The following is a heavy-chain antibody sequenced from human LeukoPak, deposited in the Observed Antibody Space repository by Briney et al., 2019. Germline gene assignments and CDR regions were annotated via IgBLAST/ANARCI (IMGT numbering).Heavy chain of an antibody. Sequence: ASVKVSCKVSGYTFTGYYMHWVRQAPGQGLEWMGWINPNSGGTNYAQKFQGRVTMTRDTSISTAYMELSRLRSGDTAVYYCARVRYNWNDEVSAFDIWGQGTMVTVSS. D-gene: IGHD1-1*01. CDR3: ARVRYNWNDEVSAFDI. V-gene: IGHV1-2*02. J-gene: IGHJ3*02. CDR1: GYTFTGYY. CDR2: INPNSGGT.